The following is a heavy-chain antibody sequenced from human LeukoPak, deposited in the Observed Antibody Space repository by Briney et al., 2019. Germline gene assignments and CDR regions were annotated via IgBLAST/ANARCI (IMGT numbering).Heavy chain of an antibody. V-gene: IGHV1-69*04. CDR3: ARDRLNYYDSSGHYRVFDY. CDR1: GGTFSSYA. Sequence: GASVKVTCKASGGTFSSYAISWVRRAPGQGLEWMGRIIPILGIANYAQKFQGRVTITADKSTSTAYMELSSLRSEDTAVYYCARDRLNYYDSSGHYRVFDYWGQGTLVTVSS. J-gene: IGHJ4*02. D-gene: IGHD3-22*01. CDR2: IIPILGIA.